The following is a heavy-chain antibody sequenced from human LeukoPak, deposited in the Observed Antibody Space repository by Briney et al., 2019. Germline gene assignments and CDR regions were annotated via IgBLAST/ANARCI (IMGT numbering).Heavy chain of an antibody. Sequence: GGSLRLSCAASGFTFSDYYMSWIRQAPGKGLKWVSYISSSGSTIYYADSVKGRFTISRDNAKNSLYLQMNSLRAEDTAVYYCARSRGVATIPYGMDVWGQGTTVTVSS. V-gene: IGHV3-11*01. CDR2: ISSSGSTI. D-gene: IGHD5-12*01. J-gene: IGHJ6*02. CDR1: GFTFSDYY. CDR3: ARSRGVATIPYGMDV.